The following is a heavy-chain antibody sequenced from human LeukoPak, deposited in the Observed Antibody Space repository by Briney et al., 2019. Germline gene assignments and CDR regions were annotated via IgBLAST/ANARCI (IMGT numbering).Heavy chain of an antibody. Sequence: SETLSLTCAVYGGSFSGYHWSWIRQPPGKGLAWIGQINHSGSTNYNPSLQSRVTISVDTSKNQFSLNLSSVTAADTAVYYCARSDEDYEYVWGSYRYPSFRFWGQGTLVTVSS. CDR1: GGSFSGYH. J-gene: IGHJ4*02. CDR3: ARSDEDYEYVWGSYRYPSFRF. CDR2: INHSGST. V-gene: IGHV4-34*01. D-gene: IGHD3-16*02.